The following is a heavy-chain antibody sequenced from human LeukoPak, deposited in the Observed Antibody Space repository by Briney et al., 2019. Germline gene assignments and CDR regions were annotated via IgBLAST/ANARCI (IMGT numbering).Heavy chain of an antibody. V-gene: IGHV3-48*02. J-gene: IGHJ4*02. CDR2: ISSSSSTI. Sequence: GGSLRLSCAASGFTFSSYSMNWVRQAPGKGLEWVSYISSSSSTIYYADSVKGRFTISRDNAKNSLYLQMNSLRDEDTAVYYCAKDARRSSGWYFFDHWGQGTLVTVSS. D-gene: IGHD6-19*01. CDR1: GFTFSSYS. CDR3: AKDARRSSGWYFFDH.